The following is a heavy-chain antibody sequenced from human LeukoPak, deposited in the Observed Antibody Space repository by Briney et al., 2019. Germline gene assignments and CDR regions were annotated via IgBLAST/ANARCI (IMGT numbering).Heavy chain of an antibody. CDR2: ISWDGGST. J-gene: IGHJ6*02. CDR1: GFTFDDYA. CDR3: AKDIESTVTTKYYGMDV. D-gene: IGHD4-17*01. Sequence: GGSLRLSCAASGFTFDDYAMHWVRQAPGKGLEWVSLISWDGGSTYYADSVKGRFTISRDNSKNSLYLQMNSLRAEDTALYYCAKDIESTVTTKYYGMDVWGQGTTVTVSS. V-gene: IGHV3-43D*03.